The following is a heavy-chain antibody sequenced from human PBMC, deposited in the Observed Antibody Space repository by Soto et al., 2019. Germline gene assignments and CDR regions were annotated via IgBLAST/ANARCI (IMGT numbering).Heavy chain of an antibody. CDR1: GGSVNSGGYY. D-gene: IGHD4-17*01. CDR2: IYYSGNT. V-gene: IGHV4-61*08. J-gene: IGHJ3*02. Sequence: QVHLQESGPGLLRPSETLSLTCTVSGGSVNSGGYYWSWVRQPPGKGLEWIGSIYYSGNTNYNPALRSRVTISLDTSKSQFSLKLTSVTAADTAMYYCARDRGDYDSFDIWGQGTLVTVSS. CDR3: ARDRGDYDSFDI.